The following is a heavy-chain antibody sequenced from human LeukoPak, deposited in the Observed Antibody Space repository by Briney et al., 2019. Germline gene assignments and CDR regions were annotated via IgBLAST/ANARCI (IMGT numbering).Heavy chain of an antibody. D-gene: IGHD2-15*01. CDR3: ASVGYCSGGSCYAFDI. CDR1: GGSISSSSYY. J-gene: IGHJ3*02. Sequence: SETLSLTCTVSGGSISSSSYYWGWIRLPPGKGLEWIGSIYYSGSTYYNPSLKSRVTISVDTSKNQFSLKLSSVTAADTAVCYCASVGYCSGGSCYAFDIWGQGTMVTVSS. CDR2: IYYSGST. V-gene: IGHV4-39*01.